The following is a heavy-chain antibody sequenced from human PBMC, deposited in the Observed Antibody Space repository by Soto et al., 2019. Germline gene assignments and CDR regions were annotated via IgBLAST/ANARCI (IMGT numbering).Heavy chain of an antibody. CDR1: GLTFSRYA. D-gene: IGHD6-19*01. CDR3: AKGPVGRQWLALGGCYLDY. Sequence: EVQLLESGGGLVQPGGSLRLSCAASGLTFSRYAMSWVRQAPGKGLEWVSAISGSGGSTYYADSVKGRFTISRDNSKNTLYLQMNSLRAEDTAVYYCAKGPVGRQWLALGGCYLDYWGEGTLVTVSS. V-gene: IGHV3-23*01. CDR2: ISGSGGST. J-gene: IGHJ4*02.